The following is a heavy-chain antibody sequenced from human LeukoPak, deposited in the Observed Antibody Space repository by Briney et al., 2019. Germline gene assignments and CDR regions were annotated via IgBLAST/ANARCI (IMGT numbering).Heavy chain of an antibody. D-gene: IGHD3-9*01. J-gene: IGHJ3*02. Sequence: GRSLRLSCAASGFTFSSYAMHWVRQAPGKGLEWVAVISYDGSNKYYADSVKGRFTISRDNSKNTLYLQMNSLRAEDTAVYYCARGSDILTGYPENAFDIWGQGTMVTVSS. CDR1: GFTFSSYA. CDR3: ARGSDILTGYPENAFDI. CDR2: ISYDGSNK. V-gene: IGHV3-30-3*01.